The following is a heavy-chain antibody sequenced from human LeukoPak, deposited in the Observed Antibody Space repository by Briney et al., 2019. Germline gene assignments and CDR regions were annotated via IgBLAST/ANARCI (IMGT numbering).Heavy chain of an antibody. CDR1: GFTFSRFW. J-gene: IGHJ4*02. D-gene: IGHD2-15*01. CDR2: IDQDERTI. CDR3: ARCSGGSCYSPVDY. Sequence: GGSLRLSCAASGFTFSRFWMSWVRQAPGKGLEWVASIDQDERTIRYVDSVKGRFTISRDNAKNSLYLQMNSLRAEDTAVYYCARCSGGSCYSPVDYWGQGTLVTVSS. V-gene: IGHV3-7*03.